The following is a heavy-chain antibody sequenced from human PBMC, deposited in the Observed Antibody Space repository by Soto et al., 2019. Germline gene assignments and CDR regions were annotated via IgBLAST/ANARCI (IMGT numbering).Heavy chain of an antibody. CDR3: AHRPYGYKYYFDY. V-gene: IGHV2-5*08. Sequence: TLSLTCTVSGGSISSGGYYWSWIRQPPGRALEWLALIYWDDDKRYSPSLQSRLTITRDTSKNQVVLTMTNMDPVDTATYYCAHRPYGYKYYFDYWGQGTLVTVSS. D-gene: IGHD5-18*01. J-gene: IGHJ4*02. CDR1: GGSISSGGYY. CDR2: IYWDDDK.